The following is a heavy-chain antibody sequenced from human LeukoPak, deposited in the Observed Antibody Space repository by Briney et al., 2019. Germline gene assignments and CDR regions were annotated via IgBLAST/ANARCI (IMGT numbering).Heavy chain of an antibody. D-gene: IGHD6-13*01. V-gene: IGHV4-30-4*08. CDR1: GGSISSGDYY. Sequence: PSETLSLTCTVSGGSISSGDYYWSWIRQPPGKGLEWIGYIYYSGSTYYNPSLKSRVTISVDTSKNQFSLKLSSVTAADTAVYYCASTSIAAAVDYWGQGTLVTVSS. CDR2: IYYSGST. CDR3: ASTSIAAAVDY. J-gene: IGHJ4*02.